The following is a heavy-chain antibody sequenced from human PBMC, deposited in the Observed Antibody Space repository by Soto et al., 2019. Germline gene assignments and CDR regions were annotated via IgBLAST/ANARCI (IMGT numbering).Heavy chain of an antibody. CDR2: IYYSGST. D-gene: IGHD5-18*01. V-gene: IGHV4-31*02. CDR3: ARDKGRGYSYGYDGSNWFDP. Sequence: PSETLSLTXTVSGGSISSGGYYWSWIRQHPGKGLEWIGYIYYSGSTYHNPSLKSRVTISVDTSKNQFSLKLSSVTAADTAVYYCARDKGRGYSYGYDGSNWFDPWGQGTLVTVSS. CDR1: GGSISSGGYY. J-gene: IGHJ5*02.